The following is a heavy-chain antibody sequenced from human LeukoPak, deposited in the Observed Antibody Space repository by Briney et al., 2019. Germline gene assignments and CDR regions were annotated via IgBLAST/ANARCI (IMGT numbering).Heavy chain of an antibody. CDR3: AKELPTVIXXFDX. CDR1: GFTFSSYG. CDR2: IRDDGSNK. V-gene: IGHV3-30*02. Sequence: PGGSLRLSCAASGFTFSSYGMHWVRQAPGKGLEWVAFIRDDGSNKYYAYSVKGRFTISRDNSKNTLYLQMNRLRAEDTAVYYCAKELPTVIXXFDXXGXGTXVTV. D-gene: IGHD4-17*01. J-gene: IGHJ3*02.